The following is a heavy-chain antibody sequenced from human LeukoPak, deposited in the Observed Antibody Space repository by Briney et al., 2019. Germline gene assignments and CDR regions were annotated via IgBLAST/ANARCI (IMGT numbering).Heavy chain of an antibody. V-gene: IGHV4-4*07. CDR1: GDSISSYY. J-gene: IGHJ4*02. Sequence: SETLSLTCTVSGDSISSYYWSWIRQPAEKGLEWIGRIYSSGSTNYNPSLKSRVTMSADTSKNQFSLRLSSLTAADTAVYFCARDYYYHNSGFFGYWGREPWSPSPQ. D-gene: IGHD3-22*01. CDR2: IYSSGST. CDR3: ARDYYYHNSGFFGY.